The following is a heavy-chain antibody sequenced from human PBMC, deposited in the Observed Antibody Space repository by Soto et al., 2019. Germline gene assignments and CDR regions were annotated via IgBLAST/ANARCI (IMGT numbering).Heavy chain of an antibody. CDR3: AKAGPITNWYFDY. CDR1: GFTFSSYG. CDR2: ISYDGNVA. J-gene: IGHJ4*02. V-gene: IGHV3-30*18. Sequence: QVQLVESGGGVVQPGRSLRLSCAASGFTFSSYGMHWVRQAPGKGLEWVTVISYDGNVAYYADSVKGRFTISRDNSKNTLYLQMTSLRTEDTAMYYCAKAGPITNWYFDYWGQGTLVTVSS. D-gene: IGHD1-1*01.